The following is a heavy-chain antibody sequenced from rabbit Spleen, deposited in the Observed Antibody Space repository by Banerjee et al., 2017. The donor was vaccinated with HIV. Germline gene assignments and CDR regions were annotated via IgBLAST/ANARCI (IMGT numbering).Heavy chain of an antibody. CDR3: ATSTIGNDHWKL. Sequence: EESGGGMVQPEGALTLTCTASGYSLRSSYWICWVRQAPGKGLEWIACIYAGSSDSAYYASWVIRRFTISKTSSTTVTLQMTSLTAADTATYFCATSTIGNDHWKLWGPGSLVTVS. CDR1: GYSLRSSYW. CDR2: IYAGSSDSA. V-gene: IGHV1S45*01. J-gene: IGHJ6*01. D-gene: IGHD2-1*01.